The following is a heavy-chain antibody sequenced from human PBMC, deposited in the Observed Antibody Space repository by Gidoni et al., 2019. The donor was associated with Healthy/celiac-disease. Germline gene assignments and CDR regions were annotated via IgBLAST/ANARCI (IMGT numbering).Heavy chain of an antibody. CDR3: AKDRGGWYVRLGFDY. J-gene: IGHJ4*02. CDR1: GFTFDDYA. D-gene: IGHD6-19*01. Sequence: DVQLVESGGGLVQPGRSLRLSCAASGFTFDDYAMHWVRQAPGKGLEWVSGISWNSGSIGYADSVKGRFTISRDNAKNSLYLQMNSLRAEDTALYYCAKDRGGWYVRLGFDYWGQGTLVTVSS. V-gene: IGHV3-9*01. CDR2: ISWNSGSI.